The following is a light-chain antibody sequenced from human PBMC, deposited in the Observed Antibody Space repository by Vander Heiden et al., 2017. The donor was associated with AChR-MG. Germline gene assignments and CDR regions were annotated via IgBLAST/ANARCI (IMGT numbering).Light chain of an antibody. CDR3: NSRDSSGNHLV. J-gene: IGLJ2*01. CDR1: RLRSYY. CDR2: GKN. Sequence: SSELTQDPAVSVALGQTVRIPCPGDRLRSYYASWYQQKPGQAAVRVIYGKNNRPSAIPDRFSGCSSGNTASLTITGAQAEDEADYYGNSRDSSGNHLVFGGGTKLTVL. V-gene: IGLV3-19*01.